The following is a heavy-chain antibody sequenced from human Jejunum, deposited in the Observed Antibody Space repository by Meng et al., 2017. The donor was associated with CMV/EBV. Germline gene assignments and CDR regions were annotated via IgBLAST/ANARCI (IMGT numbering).Heavy chain of an antibody. CDR3: AKDGGSYLDYYFDY. J-gene: IGHJ4*02. V-gene: IGHV1-2*02. CDR2: INPNTGGT. D-gene: IGHD1-26*01. Sequence: EYTFTDYYINWGRQAPGQGLEWMGWINPNTGGTNYAQKFQGRVTMTRDTSTNTAYMELTRLRSDDTALYYCAKDGGSYLDYYFDYWGQGTLVTVSS. CDR1: EYTFTDYY.